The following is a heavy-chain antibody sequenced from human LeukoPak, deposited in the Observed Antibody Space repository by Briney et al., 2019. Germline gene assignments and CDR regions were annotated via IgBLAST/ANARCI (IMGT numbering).Heavy chain of an antibody. Sequence: GGSLRLSCAASGFTFSNYAMSWVRQAPGKGLEWVSLISDSGSSTYYADSVKGRFTISRDNAKNSLYLQMNSLRAEDTAVYYCARHGQPNYYDSSGYTAVDAFDIWGQGTMVTVSS. V-gene: IGHV3-23*01. CDR3: ARHGQPNYYDSSGYTAVDAFDI. CDR1: GFTFSNYA. J-gene: IGHJ3*02. D-gene: IGHD3-22*01. CDR2: ISDSGSST.